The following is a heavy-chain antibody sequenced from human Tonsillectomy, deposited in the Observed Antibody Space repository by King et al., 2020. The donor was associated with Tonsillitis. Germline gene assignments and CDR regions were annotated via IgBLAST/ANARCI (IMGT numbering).Heavy chain of an antibody. Sequence: QLQESGPGLVKPSQTLSLTCTVSGGSISSGDHYWSWIRPPPGKGLEWIGNIYYSGSTFYNPSLKSRVTISVDTLKNQFSLKLSSVTAADTAVYYCARYCSSTSCHGEAFDIWGQGTMVTVSS. J-gene: IGHJ3*02. CDR3: ARYCSSTSCHGEAFDI. CDR1: GGSISSGDHY. CDR2: IYYSGST. V-gene: IGHV4-30-4*01. D-gene: IGHD2-2*01.